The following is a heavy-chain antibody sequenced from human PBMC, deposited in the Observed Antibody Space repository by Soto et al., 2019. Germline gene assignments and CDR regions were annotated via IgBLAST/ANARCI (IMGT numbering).Heavy chain of an antibody. V-gene: IGHV4-34*01. CDR2: INHSGST. Sequence: SETLSLTCAVYGGSFSGYYWSWIRQPPGKGLEWIGEINHSGSTYYNPSLKSRVTISVDTSKNQFSLKLSSVTAADTAVYYCARRRLKTTFDYWGQGTLVTVSS. D-gene: IGHD4-17*01. J-gene: IGHJ4*02. CDR3: ARRRLKTTFDY. CDR1: GGSFSGYY.